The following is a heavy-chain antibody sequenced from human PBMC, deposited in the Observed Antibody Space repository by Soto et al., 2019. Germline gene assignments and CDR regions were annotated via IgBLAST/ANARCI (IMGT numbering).Heavy chain of an antibody. CDR3: AKLTAA. V-gene: IGHV3-23*01. J-gene: IGHJ4*02. CDR2: ITSSGGGT. CDR1: GFTFSAYV. D-gene: IGHD6-13*01. Sequence: EVEVLESGGGVVQPGGSLRLSCAASGFTFSAYVMSWVRQAPGKGLEWVSSITSSGGGTYYADSVKGRFTVSRDNSKNTVYLQMNSLRDEDTAVYYCAKLTAAWGQGTLVTVSS.